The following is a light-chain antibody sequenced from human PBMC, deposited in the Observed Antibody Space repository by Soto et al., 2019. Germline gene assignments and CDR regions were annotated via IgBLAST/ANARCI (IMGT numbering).Light chain of an antibody. Sequence: DIQLTQSPSFLSASVGDRVTVTCRSSQDLGSYLAWYQQKPGKAPKVLIYGASTLQSGVPPRIGGSGSGTAFTLTISSLQPEDVANYFCQQVHDYPITFGGGTKVEIK. CDR1: QDLGSY. CDR3: QQVHDYPIT. J-gene: IGKJ4*01. CDR2: GAS. V-gene: IGKV1-9*01.